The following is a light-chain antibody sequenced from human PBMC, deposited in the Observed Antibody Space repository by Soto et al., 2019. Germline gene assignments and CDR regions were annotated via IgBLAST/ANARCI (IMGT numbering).Light chain of an antibody. Sequence: HSVLTQPPSASGSLGQSVTISCTGTSSDVGDYNCVSWYQQHPGKAPKLMIYEVNKRPSGVPDRFSGSKSGSTASLTVSGLQAEDEADYYCSSYDCSNNFAVHYVFGTGTKV. J-gene: IGLJ1*01. CDR3: SSYDCSNNFAVHYV. CDR2: EVN. CDR1: SSDVGDYNC. V-gene: IGLV2-8*01.